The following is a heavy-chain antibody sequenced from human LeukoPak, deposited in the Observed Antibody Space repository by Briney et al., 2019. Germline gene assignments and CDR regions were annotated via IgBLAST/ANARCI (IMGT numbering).Heavy chain of an antibody. J-gene: IGHJ3*02. CDR2: ISAYSGNT. D-gene: IGHD6-19*01. CDR1: GYIFTSYA. V-gene: IGHV1-18*01. CDR3: AKDKQWLEGNDAFDI. Sequence: ASVKVSCKPSGYIFTSYAISWVRQAPGQGLEWMGWISAYSGNTDSAQKLQGRLTMTTDTSTSTAYMELRSLRSDDTAVYYCAKDKQWLEGNDAFDIWGQGTMVTVSS.